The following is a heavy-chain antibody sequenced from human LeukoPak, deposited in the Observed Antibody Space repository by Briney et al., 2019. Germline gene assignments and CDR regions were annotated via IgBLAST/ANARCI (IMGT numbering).Heavy chain of an antibody. CDR1: GFTFSDYY. Sequence: GALRLSRAASGFTFSDYYMSWIRQAPGKGLEWVSYISSSGSTIYYADSVKGRFTISRDNAKNSLYLQMNSLRAEDTAVYYCARGLRGSSWSFDYWGQGTLVTVSS. J-gene: IGHJ4*02. D-gene: IGHD6-13*01. CDR3: ARGLRGSSWSFDY. V-gene: IGHV3-11*04. CDR2: ISSSGSTI.